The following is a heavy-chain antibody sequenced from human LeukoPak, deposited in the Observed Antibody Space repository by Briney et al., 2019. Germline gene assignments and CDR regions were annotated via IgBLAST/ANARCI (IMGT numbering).Heavy chain of an antibody. J-gene: IGHJ1*01. CDR3: TRGGPVAGTHKYFQH. CDR1: GYTFTSYD. D-gene: IGHD6-19*01. V-gene: IGHV1-8*01. CDR2: MNPNNGNT. Sequence: ASVKVSCKASGYTFTSYDINWVRQATGQGLEWMGWMNPNNGNTDYAQNFQGRVTLTRNTSISTAYMELSSLRSEDTAMYYCTRGGPVAGTHKYFQHWGQGTLVTVSS.